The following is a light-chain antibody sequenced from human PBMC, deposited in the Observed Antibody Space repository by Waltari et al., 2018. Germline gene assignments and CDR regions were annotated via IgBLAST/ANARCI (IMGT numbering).Light chain of an antibody. CDR3: SSYAGSNGVL. V-gene: IGLV2-8*01. CDR2: EVI. Sequence: QSALTQPPSASGSPGQSVTISCSGTSSAIGAYNYVSWYQQHPGKPPKLMIYEVIKRPSGVPPRFSGSKSGNTASLTVSELQAEDEADYYCSSYAGSNGVLFGGGTKVTVL. CDR1: SSAIGAYNY. J-gene: IGLJ2*01.